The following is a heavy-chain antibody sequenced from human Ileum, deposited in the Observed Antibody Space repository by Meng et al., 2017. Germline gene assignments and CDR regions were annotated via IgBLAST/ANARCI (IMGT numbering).Heavy chain of an antibody. Sequence: VPVQGSRPRLVKPSGTLSLTCAVSGTWWSWVRQPPGKGLEWIGEIFQSGRTNYNPSLKSRVTISIDKSKSQISLQLSAVTAADTAVYSCATSNDRDVYYLGYWGQGTLVTVSS. D-gene: IGHD3-22*01. CDR3: ATSNDRDVYYLGY. J-gene: IGHJ4*02. CDR1: GTW. CDR2: IFQSGRT. V-gene: IGHV4-4*02.